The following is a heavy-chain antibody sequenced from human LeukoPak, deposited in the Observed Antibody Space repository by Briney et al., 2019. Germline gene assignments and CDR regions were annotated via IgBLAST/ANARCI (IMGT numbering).Heavy chain of an antibody. CDR3: ARDLRPSYGSGSYSGNFDY. Sequence: GGSLRLSCEASGFTFSSYGMHWVRQAPGKGLEWVAVIWYDRSNKYYADSVKGRFTISRDNSKNTLYLQMNSLRAEDTAVYYCARDLRPSYGSGSYSGNFDYWGQGTLVTVSS. CDR1: GFTFSSYG. D-gene: IGHD3-10*01. J-gene: IGHJ4*02. V-gene: IGHV3-33*01. CDR2: IWYDRSNK.